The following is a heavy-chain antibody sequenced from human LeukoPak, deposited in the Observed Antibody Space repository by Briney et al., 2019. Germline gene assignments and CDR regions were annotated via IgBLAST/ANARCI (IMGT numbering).Heavy chain of an antibody. D-gene: IGHD5-12*01. V-gene: IGHV4-59*01. CDR1: GGSISSYY. J-gene: IGHJ5*02. CDR2: IYCSGST. CDR3: ARVDRSGSGYDLDNWFDP. Sequence: PSETLSLTCTVSGGSISSYYWSWIRQPPGKGLEWIGYIYCSGSTNYNPSLKSRVTISVDTSKNQFSLKLSSVTAADTAVYYCARVDRSGSGYDLDNWFDPWGQGTLVTVSS.